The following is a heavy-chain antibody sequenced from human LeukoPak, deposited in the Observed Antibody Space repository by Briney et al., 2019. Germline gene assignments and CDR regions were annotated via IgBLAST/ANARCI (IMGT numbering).Heavy chain of an antibody. CDR3: WVPIAVAGLDGVDC. CDR1: GFTFSAYA. D-gene: IGHD6-19*01. CDR2: ISSNGGST. Sequence: PGGSLRLSCSASGFTFSAYAMHWVRQAPGKGLEYVSAISSNGGSTYYADSVKGRFTISRDNSKNTLFLQMTRLRVEDTAVYYCWVPIAVAGLDGVDCWGQGTLVTVSS. J-gene: IGHJ4*02. V-gene: IGHV3-64D*06.